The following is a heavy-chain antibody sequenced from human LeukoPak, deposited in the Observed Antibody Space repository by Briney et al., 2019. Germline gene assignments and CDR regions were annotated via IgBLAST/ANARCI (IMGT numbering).Heavy chain of an antibody. D-gene: IGHD3-22*01. Sequence: RGESLKISCKGSGYRFNAYWIAWVRQMPGKSLEWMGIIYPDDSDTRYSPSFQGQVTISADKSVRTAYLQWSSLKASDAAMYYCARPNITSYYDSRGYDAFDVWGQGTMVTVSS. J-gene: IGHJ3*01. V-gene: IGHV5-51*01. CDR1: GYRFNAYW. CDR3: ARPNITSYYDSRGYDAFDV. CDR2: IYPDDSDT.